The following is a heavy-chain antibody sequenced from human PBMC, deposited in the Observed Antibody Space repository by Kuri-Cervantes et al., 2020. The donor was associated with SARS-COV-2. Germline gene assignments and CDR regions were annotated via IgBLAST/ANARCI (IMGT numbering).Heavy chain of an antibody. J-gene: IGHJ3*02. D-gene: IGHD1-26*01. CDR3: AKEIRATTRFDAFDI. Sequence: GGSLRLSCAASGFTFDDYGMSWVRQAPGKGLEWVSGINWNGVRTGYTDSVKGRFTISRDNSKNTLYLQMNSLRAEDTAVYYCAKEIRATTRFDAFDIWGQGTMVTVSS. V-gene: IGHV3-20*04. CDR2: INWNGVRT. CDR1: GFTFDDYG.